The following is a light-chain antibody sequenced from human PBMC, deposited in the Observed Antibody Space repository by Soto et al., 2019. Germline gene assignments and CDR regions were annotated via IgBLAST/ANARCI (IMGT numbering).Light chain of an antibody. J-gene: IGKJ4*01. CDR1: QSVNGL. V-gene: IGKV3-11*01. CDR2: DAS. Sequence: GTLSLSPGERATLSCRASQSVNGLLGWYQQKPGQAPRLLISDASKRATGIPARFSGSGFETDFTLTISSLEPEDFAVYYCQQRISWPLTFGGGSKV. CDR3: QQRISWPLT.